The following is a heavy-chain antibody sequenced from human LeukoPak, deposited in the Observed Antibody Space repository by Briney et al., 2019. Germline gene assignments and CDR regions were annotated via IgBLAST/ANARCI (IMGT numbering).Heavy chain of an antibody. J-gene: IGHJ4*02. CDR2: IIAIFGTA. CDR1: GFTFSSYS. Sequence: PGGSLRLSCAASGFTFSSYSMNWVRQAPGQGLEWMGGIIAIFGTANYAQKFQGRVTITADESTSTAYMELSSLRSEDTAVYFCARDRFDGDYVFDGSGYSLDYWGQGTLVTVSS. V-gene: IGHV1-69*01. D-gene: IGHD3-22*01. CDR3: ARDRFDGDYVFDGSGYSLDY.